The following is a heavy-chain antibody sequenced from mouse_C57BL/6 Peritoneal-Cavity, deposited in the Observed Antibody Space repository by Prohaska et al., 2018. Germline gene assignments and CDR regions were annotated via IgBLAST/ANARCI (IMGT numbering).Heavy chain of an antibody. CDR3: RYYDYHYAMDY. Sequence: EVQLVESGGGLVQPKGSLKLSCAASGFTFNTYAMHWVRQAPGKVLEWVARIRSKRSKYATYYADSVKDRFTISRDDSQSMLYLQMNNLKTEDTAMYYCRYYDYHYAMDYWGQGTSVTVSS. J-gene: IGHJ4*01. CDR2: IRSKRSKYAT. D-gene: IGHD2-4*01. V-gene: IGHV10-3*01. CDR1: GFTFNTYA.